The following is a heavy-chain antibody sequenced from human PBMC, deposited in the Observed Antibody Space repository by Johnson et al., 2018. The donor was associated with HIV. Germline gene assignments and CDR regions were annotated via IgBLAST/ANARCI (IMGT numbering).Heavy chain of an antibody. Sequence: VQLVESGGGLVQPGRSLRLYCAASGFTFDDYAMHWVRQAPGKGLEWVSGISWNSGSIGYADSVKGRFTISRDNAKNSLYLQMNSLRAEDTALYYCAKDIACGGDWGSHAFDIWGQGTMVTVSS. V-gene: IGHV3-9*01. CDR3: AKDIACGGDWGSHAFDI. CDR1: GFTFDDYA. J-gene: IGHJ3*02. CDR2: ISWNSGSI. D-gene: IGHD2-21*01.